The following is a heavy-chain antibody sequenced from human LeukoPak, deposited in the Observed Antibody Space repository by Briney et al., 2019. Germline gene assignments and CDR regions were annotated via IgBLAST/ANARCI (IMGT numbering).Heavy chain of an antibody. D-gene: IGHD2-2*01. V-gene: IGHV3-30-3*01. CDR1: GFTFSSYA. CDR3: ARAISLKYQLLDY. CDR2: ISYDGSNK. Sequence: GGSLRLSCAASGFTFSSYAMHWVRQAPGKGLGWVAVISYDGSNKYYADSVKGRFTISRDNSKNTLYLQMNSLRAEDTAVYYCARAISLKYQLLDYWGQGTLVTVSS. J-gene: IGHJ4*02.